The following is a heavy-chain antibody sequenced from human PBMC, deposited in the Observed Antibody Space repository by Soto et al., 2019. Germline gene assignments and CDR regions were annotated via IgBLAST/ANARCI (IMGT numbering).Heavy chain of an antibody. CDR2: VYYTGST. CDR3: ARSVAVPAAHIDY. J-gene: IGHJ4*02. CDR1: GGSISGSY. D-gene: IGHD2-2*01. V-gene: IGHV4-59*01. Sequence: SETLSLTCRVSGGSISGSYWSWIRQSPGKGLEWLGYVYYTGSTNYSTSLRSRVSISVDTSKNEFSLRLSSVTAADTAVYFWARSVAVPAAHIDYWGQGTQVTVSS.